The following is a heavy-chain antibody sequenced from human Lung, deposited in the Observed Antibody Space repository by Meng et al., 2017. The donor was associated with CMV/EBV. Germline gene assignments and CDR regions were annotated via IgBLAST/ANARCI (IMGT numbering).Heavy chain of an antibody. CDR2: ISDDGTNK. CDR3: ARDHTPTVTTVLFDS. D-gene: IGHD4-17*01. Sequence: GESLKISCAASGFTFSSYAMHWVRQAPGKGLEWVAVISDDGTNKYYADSVKGRFTISRDNSKNTLYLQVNSLRAEDTAVYYCARDHTPTVTTVLFDSWGQGSLVXVSS. J-gene: IGHJ4*02. V-gene: IGHV3-30*04. CDR1: GFTFSSYA.